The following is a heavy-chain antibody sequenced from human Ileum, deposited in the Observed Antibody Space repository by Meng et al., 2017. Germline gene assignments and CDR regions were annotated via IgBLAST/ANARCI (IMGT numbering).Heavy chain of an antibody. CDR2: IYWDDDK. V-gene: IGHV2-5*02. J-gene: IGHJ4*02. Sequence: SGPTLVKPTQTLTLTCTFSGFSLSTYGVGVGWIRQPPGKALEWLALIYWDDDKRYSPSLKNRLTLTKDTSKNQVVLTMTSMDPVDTATYYCAHRGYSYGYGYWGQGTLVTVSS. CDR1: GFSLSTYGVG. D-gene: IGHD5-18*01. CDR3: AHRGYSYGYGY.